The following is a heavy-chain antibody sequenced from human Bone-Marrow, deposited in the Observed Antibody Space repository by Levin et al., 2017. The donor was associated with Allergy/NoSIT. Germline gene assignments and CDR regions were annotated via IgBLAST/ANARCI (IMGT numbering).Heavy chain of an antibody. Sequence: HPGESLKISCAASGFTFSSYWMHWVRQAPGKGLVWVSRINSDGSSTSYADSVKGRFTISRDNAKNTLYLQMNSLRAEDTAVYYCARGQGYCSSTSCHNWFDPWGQGTLVTVSS. J-gene: IGHJ5*02. V-gene: IGHV3-74*01. CDR3: ARGQGYCSSTSCHNWFDP. CDR1: GFTFSSYW. CDR2: INSDGSST. D-gene: IGHD2-2*01.